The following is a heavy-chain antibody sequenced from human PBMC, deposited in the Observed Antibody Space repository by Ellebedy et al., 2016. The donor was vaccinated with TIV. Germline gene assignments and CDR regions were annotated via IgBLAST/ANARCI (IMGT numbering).Heavy chain of an antibody. V-gene: IGHV1-3*04. J-gene: IGHJ4*02. Sequence: ASVKVSCXASGHTFTSYGIHWVRQAPGQRLEWMGWINTGNGNTKYSQKLQGRVTITRDTSASTAYMELRGLRSDDTAVYSCARDRNYYGSGTYYVSDHWGQGTLVTVSS. CDR1: GHTFTSYG. CDR3: ARDRNYYGSGTYYVSDH. CDR2: INTGNGNT. D-gene: IGHD3-10*01.